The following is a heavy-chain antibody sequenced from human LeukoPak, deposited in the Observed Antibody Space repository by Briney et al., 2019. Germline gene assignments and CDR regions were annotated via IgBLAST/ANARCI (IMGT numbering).Heavy chain of an antibody. CDR1: GFTFSSYW. D-gene: IGHD6-13*01. V-gene: IGHV3-7*01. Sequence: GGSLRLSCAASGFTFSSYWMSWVRQAPGKGLEWVANIKQDGSEKYYVDSVKGRFTISRDNAKNSLYLQMNSLRAEDTAVYYCARGVDIAAAAYYFGYWGQGTLVTVSS. CDR2: IKQDGSEK. J-gene: IGHJ4*02. CDR3: ARGVDIAAAAYYFGY.